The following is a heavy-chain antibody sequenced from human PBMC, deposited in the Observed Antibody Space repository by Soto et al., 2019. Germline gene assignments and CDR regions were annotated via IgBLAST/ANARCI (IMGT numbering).Heavy chain of an antibody. J-gene: IGHJ5*02. Sequence: QLQLQESGPGLVKPSETLSLTCTVSGGSISSSSYYWGWIRQPPGKGLEWIGSIYYSASTYYNPSLKSRVTISVDTSKNQFSLKLSSVTAADTAVYYCARTHRSITIFGVASLEWFDPWGQGTLVTVSS. CDR1: GGSISSSSYY. CDR3: ARTHRSITIFGVASLEWFDP. V-gene: IGHV4-39*01. D-gene: IGHD3-3*01. CDR2: IYYSAST.